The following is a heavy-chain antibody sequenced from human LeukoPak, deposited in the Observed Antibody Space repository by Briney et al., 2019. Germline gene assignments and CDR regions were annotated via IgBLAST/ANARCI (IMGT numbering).Heavy chain of an antibody. CDR1: GYTFTSYG. CDR2: ISAYNGNT. D-gene: IGHD3-22*01. CDR3: AKDKYYDSSGIDDY. J-gene: IGHJ4*02. Sequence: ASVKVSCKASGYTFTSYGISWVRQAPGQGLEWMGWISAYNGNTDYAQKLQGRVTMTTDTSTSTAYMELRSLRSDDTAVYYCAKDKYYDSSGIDDYWGQGTLVTVSS. V-gene: IGHV1-18*01.